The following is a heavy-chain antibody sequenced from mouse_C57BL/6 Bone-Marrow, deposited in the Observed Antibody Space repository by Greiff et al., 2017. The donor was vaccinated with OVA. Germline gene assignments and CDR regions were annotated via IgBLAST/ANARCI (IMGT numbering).Heavy chain of an antibody. CDR3: ATYGSSVYAMDY. CDR2: ISSGSSTI. V-gene: IGHV5-17*01. Sequence: EVHLVESGGGLVKPGGSLKLSCAASGFTFSDYGMHWVRQAPEKGLEWVAYISSGSSTIYYADTVKGRFTISRDNAKNTLFLQMTSLRSEDTAMYYCATYGSSVYAMDYWGQGTSVTVSS. D-gene: IGHD1-1*01. J-gene: IGHJ4*01. CDR1: GFTFSDYG.